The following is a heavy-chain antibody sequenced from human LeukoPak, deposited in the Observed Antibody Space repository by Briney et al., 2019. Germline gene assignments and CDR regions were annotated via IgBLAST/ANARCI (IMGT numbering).Heavy chain of an antibody. CDR3: ASGTIFGVILPYEFHH. V-gene: IGHV4-59*01. D-gene: IGHD3-3*01. Sequence: SETLSPTCTVSGGPIISYYWTWIRQPPGKGLEWIGDIFYSGSTNYNPSLESRDTISMDTSKNQFSLKMTSVTAADSAVYYCASGTIFGVILPYEFHHWSQGHLVTVSS. J-gene: IGHJ4*02. CDR2: IFYSGST. CDR1: GGPIISYY.